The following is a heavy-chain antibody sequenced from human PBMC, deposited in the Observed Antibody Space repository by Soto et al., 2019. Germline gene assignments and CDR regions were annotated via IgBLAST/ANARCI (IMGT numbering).Heavy chain of an antibody. CDR1: LLTFNGYA. D-gene: IGHD6-19*01. Sequence: GAALKHYSAASLLTFNGYAMSWVRQAPGKGLEWVSAGSGSGGSADYADAVNGRFAISRDNCRNAVDLQMNSLIAEDTAVYYCAKLGLLGPVAGTDYWRQGALVTV. CDR3: AKLGLLGPVAGTDY. J-gene: IGHJ4*02. V-gene: IGHV3-23*01. CDR2: GSGSGGSA.